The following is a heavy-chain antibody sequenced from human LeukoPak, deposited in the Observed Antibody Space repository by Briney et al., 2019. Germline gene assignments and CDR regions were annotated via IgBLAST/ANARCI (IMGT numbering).Heavy chain of an antibody. Sequence: GGSLRLSCAASGFTVSSNYMSWVRQAPGKGLEWVSVIYSGGSTYYADSVKGRFTISRDNSKNTLYLQMNSLRAEDTAVYYCAREYCSSTSCLFDYWGQGILVTVSS. D-gene: IGHD2-2*01. J-gene: IGHJ4*02. CDR1: GFTVSSNY. CDR2: IYSGGST. V-gene: IGHV3-66*01. CDR3: AREYCSSTSCLFDY.